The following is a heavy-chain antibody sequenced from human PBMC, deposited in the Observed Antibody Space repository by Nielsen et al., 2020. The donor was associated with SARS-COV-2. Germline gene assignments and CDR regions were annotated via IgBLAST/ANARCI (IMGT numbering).Heavy chain of an antibody. J-gene: IGHJ6*02. V-gene: IGHV3-33*03. CDR2: MWYHGGDE. Sequence: GGSLRLSCEASGFTLSSHGMHWVRQPPGKGLEWVAHMWYHGGDENYADSVRGRFTISRDLSKNTVYLQMSSLRVEDTAVYYCATQYFDWVWYMFYGVDVWGQGTTVTVSS. CDR1: GFTLSSHG. CDR3: ATQYFDWVWYMFYGVDV. D-gene: IGHD3-9*01.